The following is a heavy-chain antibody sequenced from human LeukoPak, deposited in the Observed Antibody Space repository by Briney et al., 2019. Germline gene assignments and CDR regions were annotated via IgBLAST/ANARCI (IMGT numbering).Heavy chain of an antibody. CDR3: AKVKGVYIVVVPAAFYFDY. Sequence: GGSLRLSCAASGFTFNTYAMSWVRQAPGKGLEWVSTIRGSGDYTYYGDSVKGRFTISRDNSKNTLYLQMNSLRAEDTAVYYCAKVKGVYIVVVPAAFYFDYWGQGTLVTVSS. J-gene: IGHJ4*02. V-gene: IGHV3-23*01. CDR1: GFTFNTYA. CDR2: IRGSGDYT. D-gene: IGHD2-2*01.